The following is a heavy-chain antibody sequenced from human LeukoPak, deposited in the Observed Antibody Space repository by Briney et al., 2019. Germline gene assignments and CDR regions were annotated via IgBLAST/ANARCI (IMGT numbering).Heavy chain of an antibody. CDR2: INAGNGNT. V-gene: IGHV1-3*01. J-gene: IGHJ6*02. CDR1: GHTFTNYD. Sequence: ASVKVSCKASGHTFTNYDVNWVRQATGQGLEWMGWINAGNGNTKYSQKFQGRVTITRDTSASTAYMELSSLRSEDTAVYYCARVAIVVVPAAPGYYGMDVWGQGTTVTVSS. D-gene: IGHD2-2*01. CDR3: ARVAIVVVPAAPGYYGMDV.